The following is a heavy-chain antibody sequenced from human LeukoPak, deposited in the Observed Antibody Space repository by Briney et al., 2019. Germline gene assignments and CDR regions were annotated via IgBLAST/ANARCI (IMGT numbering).Heavy chain of an antibody. CDR3: ASPAYYYDSSGPGDAFDI. J-gene: IGHJ3*02. V-gene: IGHV3-74*01. CDR2: INSDGSST. D-gene: IGHD3-22*01. CDR1: GFTFSSYW. Sequence: GGSLRLSCAASGFTFSSYWMHWVRQAPGKGLVWVSRINSDGSSTSYADSVKGRFTISRDNAKNTLYLQMNSLRAEDTAVYYCASPAYYYDSSGPGDAFDIWGQGTMVTVSS.